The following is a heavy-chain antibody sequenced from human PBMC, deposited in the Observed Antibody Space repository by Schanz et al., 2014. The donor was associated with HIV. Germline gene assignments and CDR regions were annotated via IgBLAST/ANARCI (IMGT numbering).Heavy chain of an antibody. CDR2: ISGGGGKT. CDR1: GFTFNNYA. J-gene: IGHJ4*02. CDR3: ANEEVPNDY. V-gene: IGHV3-23*01. Sequence: EVQLLESGGGLVQPGGSLRLSCVASGFTFNNYAMTWVRQAPGRGLEWVSAISGGGGKTFYADSVKGRFTIFRDKSKSTLYLQMNSLRVEDTAVYYCANEEVPNDYWGQGTLVTVSS.